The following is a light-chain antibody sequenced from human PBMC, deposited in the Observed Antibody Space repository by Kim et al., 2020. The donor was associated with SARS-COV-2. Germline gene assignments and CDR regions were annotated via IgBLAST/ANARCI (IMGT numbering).Light chain of an antibody. CDR2: DAS. J-gene: IGKJ1*01. V-gene: IGKV3-20*01. CDR3: QQYATSPRT. CDR1: QSVSNDY. Sequence: SPGERATLSCRASQSVSNDYLAWYQQKPGQAPRLLMYDASTRATGIPDRFSGSGSQTDFTLSISGLEPEDFAVYYCQQYATSPRTFGQGTKVDIK.